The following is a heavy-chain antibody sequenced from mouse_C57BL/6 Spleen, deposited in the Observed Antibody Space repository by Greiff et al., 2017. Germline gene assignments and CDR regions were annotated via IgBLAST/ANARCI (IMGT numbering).Heavy chain of an antibody. Sequence: VQLQQPGAELVMPGASVKLSCKASGYTFTSYWMHWVKQRPGQGLEWIGEIDPSDSYTNYNQKFKVKSTLTVDKSASTAYMQLSSLTSEDSAVYYCARLASNYYPWFAYWGQGTLGTVSA. D-gene: IGHD2-5*01. CDR2: IDPSDSYT. CDR1: GYTFTSYW. CDR3: ARLASNYYPWFAY. J-gene: IGHJ3*01. V-gene: IGHV1-69*01.